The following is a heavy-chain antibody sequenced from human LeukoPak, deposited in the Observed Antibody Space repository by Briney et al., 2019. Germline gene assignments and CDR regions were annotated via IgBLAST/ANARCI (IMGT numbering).Heavy chain of an antibody. V-gene: IGHV1-24*01. CDR3: ATAVGWELMGVYFDY. CDR2: FDPEDGET. Sequence: ASVKVSCKVSGYTLTELSMHWVRQAPGKGLEWMGGFDPEDGETIYAQKFQGRVSMTEDTSTDTAYMELGSLRSEDTAVYYCATAVGWELMGVYFDYWGQGTLVTVSS. CDR1: GYTLTELS. J-gene: IGHJ4*02. D-gene: IGHD1-26*01.